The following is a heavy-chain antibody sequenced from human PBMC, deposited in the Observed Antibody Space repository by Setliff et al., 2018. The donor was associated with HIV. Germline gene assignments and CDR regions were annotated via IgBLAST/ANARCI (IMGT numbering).Heavy chain of an antibody. J-gene: IGHJ4*02. CDR1: GGSIRSSSYY. V-gene: IGHV4-39*07. D-gene: IGHD3-22*01. CDR2: IYHSGST. Sequence: SETLSLTCTVSGGSIRSSSYYWGWIRQPPGKGLEWIGSIYHSGSTYYNPSLQSRVTMAVDTSKNQFSLKLSSVTAADTAVYYCASYYGADEPSYYFDFWGQGTQVTVSS. CDR3: ASYYGADEPSYYFDF.